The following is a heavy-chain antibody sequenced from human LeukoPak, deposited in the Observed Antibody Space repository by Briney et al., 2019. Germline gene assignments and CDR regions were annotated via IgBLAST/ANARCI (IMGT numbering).Heavy chain of an antibody. CDR2: ISDTGGRT. Sequence: PGGSLRLSCAVSGITLSNYGMTWVREASGKGLEWVAGISDTGGRTNYAESVKGRFTISRDNPKNTLYLQMNSLRAEDTAVYFCAKRGVVIRIILVGFHKQAYYFDSWGHGALVTVSS. D-gene: IGHD3-10*02. V-gene: IGHV3-23*01. CDR3: AKRGVVIRIILVGFHKQAYYFDS. J-gene: IGHJ4*03. CDR1: GITLSNYG.